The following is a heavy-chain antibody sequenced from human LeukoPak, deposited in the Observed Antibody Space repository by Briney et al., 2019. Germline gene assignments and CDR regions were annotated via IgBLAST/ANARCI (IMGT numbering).Heavy chain of an antibody. CDR1: GYTFTGYF. CDR2: INPNSGGT. Sequence: ASVKVSCKASGYTFTGYFMHWVRQAPGQGLEWMGWINPNSGGTNFAQKFQGRVTMARDTSISTAYMELSRLRSDDTAVYYCARGGSPIYYYYMDVWGKGTTVTISS. J-gene: IGHJ6*03. D-gene: IGHD2-2*01. V-gene: IGHV1-2*02. CDR3: ARGGSPIYYYYMDV.